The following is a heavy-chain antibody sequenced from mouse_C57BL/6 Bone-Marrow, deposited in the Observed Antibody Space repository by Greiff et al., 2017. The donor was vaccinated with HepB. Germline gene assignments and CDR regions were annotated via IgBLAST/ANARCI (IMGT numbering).Heavy chain of an antibody. V-gene: IGHV5-4*01. CDR3: AREVGGVTTVVAKGYFDY. CDR2: ISDGGSYT. Sequence: EVHLVESGGGLVKPGGSLKLSCAASGFTFSSYAMSWVRQTPEKRLEWVATISDGGSYTYYPDNVKGRFTISRDNAKNNLYLQMSHLKSEDTAMYYCAREVGGVTTVVAKGYFDYWGQGTTLTVSS. CDR1: GFTFSSYA. J-gene: IGHJ2*01. D-gene: IGHD1-1*01.